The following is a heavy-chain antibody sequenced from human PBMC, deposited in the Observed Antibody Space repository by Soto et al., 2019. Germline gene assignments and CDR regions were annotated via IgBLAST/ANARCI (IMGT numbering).Heavy chain of an antibody. D-gene: IGHD3-22*01. V-gene: IGHV1-2*02. Sequence: ASGKGSCKASGYTFTGYYMHSVRQAPGQGLEWMGWINPNSGGTNYAQKFQGRVTMTRDTSISTAYMELSRLRSDDTAVYYCARVIPYYDSSGYPFAYWGQGILVTVS. J-gene: IGHJ4*02. CDR1: GYTFTGYY. CDR3: ARVIPYYDSSGYPFAY. CDR2: INPNSGGT.